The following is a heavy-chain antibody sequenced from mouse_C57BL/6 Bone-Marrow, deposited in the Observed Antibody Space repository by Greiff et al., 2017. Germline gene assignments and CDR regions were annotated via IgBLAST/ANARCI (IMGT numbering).Heavy chain of an antibody. CDR2: IYPSDSET. Sequence: QVQLQQSGAELVRPGSSVKLSCKASGYTFTSYWMDWVKQRPGQGLEWIGNIYPSDSETHYNQKFKDKATLTVDKSSSTAYMQLSSLTSEDSAVYYCARKPIYNYAMDYWGQGTSVTVSS. CDR1: GYTFTSYW. CDR3: ARKPIYNYAMDY. D-gene: IGHD2-1*01. V-gene: IGHV1-61*01. J-gene: IGHJ4*01.